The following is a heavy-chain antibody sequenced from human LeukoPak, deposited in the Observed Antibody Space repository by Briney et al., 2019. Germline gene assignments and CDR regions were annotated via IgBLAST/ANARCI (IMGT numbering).Heavy chain of an antibody. CDR2: IYTSGST. D-gene: IGHD6-6*01. Sequence: SETLSLTCTVSGGSISSYYWCWIRQPPGKGQEWIGRIYTSGSTNSNPTLKSRVTMSVDTTKNQFSLKLSSVTAADTAAYYCARDTEYSSSSYYYYYYMDVWGKGTTVTVSS. CDR1: GGSISSYY. CDR3: ARDTEYSSSSYYYYYYMDV. V-gene: IGHV4-4*07. J-gene: IGHJ6*03.